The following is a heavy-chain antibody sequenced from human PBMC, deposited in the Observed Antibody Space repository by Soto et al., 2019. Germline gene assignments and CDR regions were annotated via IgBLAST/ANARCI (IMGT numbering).Heavy chain of an antibody. CDR1: GDTFTDYY. V-gene: IGHV1-46*01. D-gene: IGHD2-21*02. Sequence: QVQLMQSGAEVKKPGASVKVSCKASGDTFTDYYIHWVRQAPGQGLEWMGTVNPSGGHTTYAQRLLGRVTMTRDTSTSTLYMELTSLTSDDTAIYYCARGGHVVVVTAALDYWGQGTLVTVSS. CDR3: ARGGHVVVVTAALDY. J-gene: IGHJ4*02. CDR2: VNPSGGHT.